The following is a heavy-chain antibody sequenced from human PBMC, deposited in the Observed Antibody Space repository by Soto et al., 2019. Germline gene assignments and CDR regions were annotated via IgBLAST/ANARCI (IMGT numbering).Heavy chain of an antibody. CDR3: TRGLASGDY. Sequence: QVQLVQPGAEVKKPGASVKFSCKASGYIFTNFYIHWVRQAPGQGLEWIGIINPNGGSTNYAQNFQGRVNMNRDTSTSTVYMDLSSLRSEDTAVHYCTRGLASGDYWGQGTLITVSS. V-gene: IGHV1-46*03. J-gene: IGHJ4*02. CDR2: INPNGGST. CDR1: GYIFTNFY. D-gene: IGHD6-6*01.